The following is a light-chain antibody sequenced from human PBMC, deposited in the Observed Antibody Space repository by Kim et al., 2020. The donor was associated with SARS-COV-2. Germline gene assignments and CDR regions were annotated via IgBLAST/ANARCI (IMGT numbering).Light chain of an antibody. J-gene: IGLJ1*01. CDR1: TSNIGSNT. Sequence: GQRVNMSCSGNTSNIGSNTVNWYQQLPGMAPRLLIEANNQRPSGVPDRFSGSKSGTSASLASSGLQSEDEADYYCAAWDDTPNDYVFGSGTKVTVL. CDR3: AAWDDTPNDYV. CDR2: ANN. V-gene: IGLV1-44*01.